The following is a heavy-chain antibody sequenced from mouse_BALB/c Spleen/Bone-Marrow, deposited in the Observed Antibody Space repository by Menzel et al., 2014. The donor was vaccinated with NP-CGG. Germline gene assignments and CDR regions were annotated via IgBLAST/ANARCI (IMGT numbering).Heavy chain of an antibody. CDR2: ISTYYGDT. D-gene: IGHD1-1*01. CDR3: ARWDFGSHCFDY. V-gene: IGHV1S137*01. Sequence: VKLQESGAELVRPGVSVKIYCKGSGYTFTDYDLHWVKQSHARSLEWIGVISTYYGDTAYNPKLKGKATMTVDKSSTTAYMELARLTSEDSAIYYCARWDFGSHCFDYWGQGTTLTVSS. CDR1: GYTFTDYD. J-gene: IGHJ2*01.